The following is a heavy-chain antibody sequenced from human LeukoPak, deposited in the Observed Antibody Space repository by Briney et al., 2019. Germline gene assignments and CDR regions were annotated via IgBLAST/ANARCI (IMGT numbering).Heavy chain of an antibody. CDR2: IYHSGST. CDR3: ARDLGRSRDY. Sequence: SQTLSLTCAVSGGSISSGGYSLSWIRQPPGKGLEWIGYIYHSGSTYYNPSLKSRVTISGDRSKNQFSLKLSSVTAADTAVYYCARDLGRSRDYWGQGTLVTVSS. CDR1: GGSISSGGYS. J-gene: IGHJ4*02. D-gene: IGHD4-17*01. V-gene: IGHV4-30-2*01.